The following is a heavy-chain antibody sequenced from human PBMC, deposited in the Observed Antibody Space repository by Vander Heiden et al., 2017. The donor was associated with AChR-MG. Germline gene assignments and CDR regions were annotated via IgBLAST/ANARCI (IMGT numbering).Heavy chain of an antibody. CDR2: IYYSGST. Sequence: QVQLPESGPGLVKPSQTLSLTCTVSAASISSGGYYGSWIRQHPGKGLEWIGDIYYSGSTYYNPSLKSRVTISVDTSKNQFSLKLSSVTAADTAVDYCARDGSGGRMSSWGQGTLVTVSS. V-gene: IGHV4-31*03. CDR3: ARDGSGGRMSS. CDR1: AASISSGGYY. D-gene: IGHD2-15*01. J-gene: IGHJ5*02.